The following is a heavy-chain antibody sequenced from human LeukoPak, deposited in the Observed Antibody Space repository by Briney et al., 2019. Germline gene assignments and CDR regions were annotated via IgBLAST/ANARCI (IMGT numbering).Heavy chain of an antibody. CDR2: ITPYDGNP. Sequence: ASVKVSCKASGYTFIDYTITWVRQAPGLRLEWMGRITPYDGNPTYAQKFQDRVTMTTDTSTSTAYMELRSLRSDDTAVYYCAREFWSGYYNVWGQGTLVTVSS. V-gene: IGHV1-18*01. CDR1: GYTFIDYT. D-gene: IGHD3-3*01. J-gene: IGHJ4*02. CDR3: AREFWSGYYNV.